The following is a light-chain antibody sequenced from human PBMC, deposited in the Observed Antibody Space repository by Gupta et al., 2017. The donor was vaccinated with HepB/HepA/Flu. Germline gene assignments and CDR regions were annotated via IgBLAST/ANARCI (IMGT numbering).Light chain of an antibody. V-gene: IGLV3-1*01. J-gene: IGLJ2*01. Sequence: YALSQSPAVFVSPGQTASRPCSVDKLRDKYPCWYQQKPCPCPVLVLYTYSKLPSGAPERFSGSDSANTATLTMRGTEAVDDDYYYCQAWNSSSVVFGGGTKLTVL. CDR2: TYS. CDR3: QAWNSSSVV. CDR1: KLRDKY.